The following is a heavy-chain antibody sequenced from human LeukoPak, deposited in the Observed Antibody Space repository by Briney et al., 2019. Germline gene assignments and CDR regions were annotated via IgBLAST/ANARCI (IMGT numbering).Heavy chain of an antibody. CDR1: GYTFTSYD. D-gene: IGHD3-9*01. V-gene: IGHV1-8*01. CDR2: MNTNSGNT. CDR3: ARERLVPPGFDY. J-gene: IGHJ4*02. Sequence: ASVKVSCKAAGYTFTSYDINWVRQATGHRLEWMGWMNTNSGNTGYAQKFQGRVTMTRDTSTSTVYMELSSLRSEDTAVYYCARERLVPPGFDYWGQGTLVTVYS.